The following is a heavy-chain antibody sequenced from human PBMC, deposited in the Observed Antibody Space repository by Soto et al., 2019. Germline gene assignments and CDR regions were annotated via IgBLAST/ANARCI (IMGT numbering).Heavy chain of an antibody. Sequence: QVQLVQSGTEVKKPGAPVKVSCKASGYIFTSYYMHWVRQAPGQGLEWMGIINPSGGSPTYAQKFQGRVTMTGDTSTSTVHMELSSLGSEDTAVYYCARGGATVDDFWSVHRYCGQGTLVTVAS. CDR1: GYIFTSYY. J-gene: IGHJ4*02. D-gene: IGHD3-3*01. V-gene: IGHV1-46*03. CDR2: INPSGGSP. CDR3: ARGGATVDDFWSVHRY.